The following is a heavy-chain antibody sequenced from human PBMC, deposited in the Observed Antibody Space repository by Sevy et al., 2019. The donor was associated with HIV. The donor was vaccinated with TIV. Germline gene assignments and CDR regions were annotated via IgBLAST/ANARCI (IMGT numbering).Heavy chain of an antibody. V-gene: IGHV3-21*01. CDR1: EFTFSSYS. CDR2: ISSSSSYI. CDR3: ARDPTYYDYIWGSYLDY. D-gene: IGHD3-16*02. Sequence: GGSLRLSCAASEFTFSSYSMNWVRQAPGKGLEWVSSISSSSSYIYYADSVKGRFTISRDNAKNSLYLQMNSLRAEDTAVYYCARDPTYYDYIWGSYLDYWGQGTLVTVSS. J-gene: IGHJ4*02.